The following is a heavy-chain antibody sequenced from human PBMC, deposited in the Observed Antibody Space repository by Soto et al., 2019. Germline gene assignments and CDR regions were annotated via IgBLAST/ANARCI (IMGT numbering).Heavy chain of an antibody. Sequence: QVQLVELGGGLVQPGRSLRLSCAASGFTFTSYAMQWVRQAPGKGLEWVAVISKAGSYKYYADSLKGRFTISRDNSKNTLYLQLNSLRAEDTAVYYCAKDRDDILTGVLDYWGQGTLVTVSP. J-gene: IGHJ4*02. CDR3: AKDRDDILTGVLDY. D-gene: IGHD3-9*01. CDR2: ISKAGSYK. CDR1: GFTFTSYA. V-gene: IGHV3-30*18.